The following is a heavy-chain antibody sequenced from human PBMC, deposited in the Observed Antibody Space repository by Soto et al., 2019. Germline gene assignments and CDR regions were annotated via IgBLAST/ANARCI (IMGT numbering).Heavy chain of an antibody. J-gene: IGHJ5*02. D-gene: IGHD1-26*01. CDR2: INPSGGST. CDR3: ARGSGGSYFFRWFDP. V-gene: IGHV1-46*01. Sequence: ASVKVSCKASGYTFTSYYMHWVRQAPGQGLEWMGIINPSGGSTSYAQKFQGRVTMTTDTSTSTAYMELRSLRSDDTAVYYCARGSGGSYFFRWFDPWGQGTLVTVSS. CDR1: GYTFTSYY.